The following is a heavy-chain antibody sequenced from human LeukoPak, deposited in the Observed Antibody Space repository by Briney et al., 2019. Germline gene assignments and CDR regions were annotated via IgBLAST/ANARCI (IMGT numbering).Heavy chain of an antibody. Sequence: WETLSLTCTVSGYSISSGYYWGWIRQPPGKGLEWIGSIYHSGSTYYNPSLKSRVTISVDTSKNQFSLKLNSVTAADTAVYYCARHERGLAAAASWGQGTLVTVSS. D-gene: IGHD6-13*01. CDR2: IYHSGST. J-gene: IGHJ5*02. CDR3: ARHERGLAAAAS. CDR1: GYSISSGYY. V-gene: IGHV4-38-2*02.